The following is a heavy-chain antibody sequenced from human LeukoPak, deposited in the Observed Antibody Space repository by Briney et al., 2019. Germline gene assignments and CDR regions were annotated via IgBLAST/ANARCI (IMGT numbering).Heavy chain of an antibody. CDR2: ICYTGST. Sequence: KPSETLSLTCTVSGGSVSSETYCWSWIRQPPGKGLEWIGYICYTGSTNYYPSLTSRVTISVDTSKNHFSLKLTSVTAADTAVYYCARVRAPSLGYCTSTSCHYFDYWGQGTLVTVSS. D-gene: IGHD2-2*01. CDR1: GGSVSSETYC. J-gene: IGHJ4*02. CDR3: ARVRAPSLGYCTSTSCHYFDY. V-gene: IGHV4-61*03.